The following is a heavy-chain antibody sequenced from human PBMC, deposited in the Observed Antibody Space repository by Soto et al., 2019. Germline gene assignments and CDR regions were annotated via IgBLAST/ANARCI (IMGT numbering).Heavy chain of an antibody. CDR2: ISSSSSYI. J-gene: IGHJ5*02. CDR3: ARDRGIAARPWWFDP. CDR1: GFTFSSYS. V-gene: IGHV3-21*01. D-gene: IGHD6-6*01. Sequence: EVQLVESGGGLVKPGGSLRLSCAASGFTFSSYSMNWVRQAPGKGLEWVSSISSSSSYIYYADSVKGRFTISRDNAKNSLYLQMNSLRGEDTAVYYCARDRGIAARPWWFDPWGQGTLVTVSS.